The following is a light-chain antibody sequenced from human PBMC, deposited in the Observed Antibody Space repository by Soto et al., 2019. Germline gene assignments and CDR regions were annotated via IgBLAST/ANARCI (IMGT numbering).Light chain of an antibody. CDR2: DAS. Sequence: TIMKQSPDTLSVSLGERATLSCRASQSLRSSLAWYQQKPGQAPRLLVYDASTRATGIPARFSGSGSGTDFTLTISGLQSEDFAVYYCQQYNNWPQTFGQGSKV. CDR1: QSLRSS. V-gene: IGKV3-15*01. CDR3: QQYNNWPQT. J-gene: IGKJ1*01.